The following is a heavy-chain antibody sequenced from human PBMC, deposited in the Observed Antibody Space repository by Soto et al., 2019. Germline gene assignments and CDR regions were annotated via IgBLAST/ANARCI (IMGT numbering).Heavy chain of an antibody. Sequence: PSETLSLTCTVSGGSISSYYWSWIRQPPGKGLEWIGYIYYSGSTNYNPSLKSRVTISVDTSKNQFSLKLSSVTAADTAMYYCARQSGRLEYAFDIWGQGTMVTVSS. CDR1: GGSISSYY. CDR3: ARQSGRLEYAFDI. J-gene: IGHJ3*02. CDR2: IYYSGST. V-gene: IGHV4-59*08. D-gene: IGHD2-15*01.